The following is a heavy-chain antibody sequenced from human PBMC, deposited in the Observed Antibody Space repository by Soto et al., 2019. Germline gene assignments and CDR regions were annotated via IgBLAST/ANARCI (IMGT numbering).Heavy chain of an antibody. V-gene: IGHV1-3*01. Sequence: ASVKVSCKASGYTFTSYAMHWVRQAPGQRLEWMGWINAGNGNTKYSQKFQGRVTITRDTSASTAYMELSSLRSEDTAVYYCARESRLVREPSYYYGMDVWGQGTTVTVSS. CDR3: ARESRLVREPSYYYGMDV. D-gene: IGHD1-26*01. J-gene: IGHJ6*02. CDR1: GYTFTSYA. CDR2: INAGNGNT.